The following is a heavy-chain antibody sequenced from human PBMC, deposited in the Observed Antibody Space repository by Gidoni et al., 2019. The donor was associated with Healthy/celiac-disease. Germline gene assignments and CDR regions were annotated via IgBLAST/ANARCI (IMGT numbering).Heavy chain of an antibody. CDR1: GFTFSSYR. Sequence: EVQLVESGGGLVQPGGSLRLSCAASGFTFSSYRLNWVRQAPGKGLEWVSYISSSSSTIYYADSVKCRFTISRDNAKNSLYLQMNSLRDEDTAVYYCARGDYDSSGPLRWYYFDYWGQGTLVTVSS. V-gene: IGHV3-48*02. CDR2: ISSSSSTI. CDR3: ARGDYDSSGPLRWYYFDY. J-gene: IGHJ4*02. D-gene: IGHD3-22*01.